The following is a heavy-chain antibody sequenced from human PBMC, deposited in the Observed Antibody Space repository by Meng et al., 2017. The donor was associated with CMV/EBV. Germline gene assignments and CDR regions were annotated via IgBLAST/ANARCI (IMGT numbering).Heavy chain of an antibody. CDR3: VRDHNWGPDY. Sequence: VHPGAEVKSPGASVKVSCQTSGYRFSDHYMHWVRQAPGQGLEWMGWIYPNSGGTHYAQKFQDRVTMTRDTSISTVYMELSRLTSDDTAVYYCVRDHNWGPDYWGQGTLVTVSS. J-gene: IGHJ4*02. V-gene: IGHV1-2*02. D-gene: IGHD1-1*01. CDR1: GYRFSDHY. CDR2: IYPNSGGT.